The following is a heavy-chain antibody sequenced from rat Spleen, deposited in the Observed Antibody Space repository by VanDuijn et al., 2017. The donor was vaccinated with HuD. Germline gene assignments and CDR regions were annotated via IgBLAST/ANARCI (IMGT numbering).Heavy chain of an antibody. CDR3: ARGIIRGKGGYYVMDA. CDR2: IWSNGGT. J-gene: IGHJ4*01. CDR1: GLSLTSNS. V-gene: IGHV2-47*01. Sequence: QVQLKESGPGLVQPSQTLSLTCTVSGLSLTSNSVSWIRQAPGKGLEWMGVIWSNGGTDYNSAIKSRLRISRDTSKSKVFLKMNSLRTEDTAMYFCARGIIRGKGGYYVMDAWGQGASVTVSS. D-gene: IGHD4-3*01.